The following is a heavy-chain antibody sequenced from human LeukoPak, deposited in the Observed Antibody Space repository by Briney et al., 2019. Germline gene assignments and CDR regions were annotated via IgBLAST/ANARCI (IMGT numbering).Heavy chain of an antibody. CDR3: ARGKRDHPDAFDI. D-gene: IGHD1-14*01. CDR2: IYTSGST. CDR1: GGSISSYY. V-gene: IGHV4-4*07. J-gene: IGHJ3*02. Sequence: SETLPLTCTVSGGSISSYYWSWLREPAGKGLEWIGRIYTSGSTNYNPSLKSRVTMSVDTSKNQFSLKLSSVTAADTAVYYCARGKRDHPDAFDIWGQGTMVTVSS.